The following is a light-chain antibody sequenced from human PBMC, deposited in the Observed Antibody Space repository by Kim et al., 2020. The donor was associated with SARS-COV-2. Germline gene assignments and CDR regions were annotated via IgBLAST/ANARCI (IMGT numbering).Light chain of an antibody. V-gene: IGKV3-15*01. CDR2: AAS. Sequence: ETVMTQSPATLSVSPGERATLSCRASQSVNSNLAWYQQKPGQAPRLLLYAASTRATGFPARFSGSGSGTEFTLTISSLQSEDFAVYYCQQYNNWPQTFGQGTKVDIK. CDR1: QSVNSN. CDR3: QQYNNWPQT. J-gene: IGKJ1*01.